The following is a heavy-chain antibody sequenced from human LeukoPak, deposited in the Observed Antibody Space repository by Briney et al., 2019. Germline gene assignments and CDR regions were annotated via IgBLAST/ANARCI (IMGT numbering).Heavy chain of an antibody. CDR2: INSDGSST. Sequence: GGSLRLSCAASGFTFSWYWMYWVRQAPGKGLVWVSRINSDGSSTSYADSVKGRFTISRDNAKNTLYLQMNSLRAEDTAVYYCARVSWDYNNYGCYYYYMDVWGKGTTVTVSS. CDR3: ARVSWDYNNYGCYYYYMDV. J-gene: IGHJ6*03. CDR1: GFTFSWYW. V-gene: IGHV3-74*01. D-gene: IGHD4-11*01.